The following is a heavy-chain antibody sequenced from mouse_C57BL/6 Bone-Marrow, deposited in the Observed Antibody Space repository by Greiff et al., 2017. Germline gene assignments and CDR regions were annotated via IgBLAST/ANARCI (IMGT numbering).Heavy chain of an antibody. CDR3: ARRDRGGYFDV. CDR1: GFTFTSYG. D-gene: IGHD2-14*01. J-gene: IGHJ1*03. Sequence: EVQGVQPGGDLVKPGGSLKLSCAASGFTFTSYGMSWVRQTPDKRLEWVATISPGGSYTYYPDSVKGRVTISRDKAKNTLYLQMSSLKSEDAAVYYCARRDRGGYFDVWGTGTTVTVSS. V-gene: IGHV5-6*01. CDR2: ISPGGSYT.